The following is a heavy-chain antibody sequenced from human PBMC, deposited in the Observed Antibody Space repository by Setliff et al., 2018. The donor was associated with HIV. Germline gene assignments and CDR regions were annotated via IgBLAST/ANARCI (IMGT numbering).Heavy chain of an antibody. CDR3: ARHSIYSYGYPYFDY. Sequence: ASVKVSCKASGYTFTGYYTHWVRQAPGQGLEWMGRINPNSGVTNYEQKFQGRVTMTRDTSISTAYMELSRLRSDDTAVYYCARHSIYSYGYPYFDYWGQGTLVTVSS. CDR1: GYTFTGYY. CDR2: INPNSGVT. J-gene: IGHJ4*02. V-gene: IGHV1-2*06. D-gene: IGHD5-18*01.